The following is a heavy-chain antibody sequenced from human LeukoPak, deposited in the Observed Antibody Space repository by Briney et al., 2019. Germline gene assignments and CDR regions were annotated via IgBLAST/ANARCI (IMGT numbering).Heavy chain of an antibody. J-gene: IGHJ4*02. CDR1: GFSFSSYQ. V-gene: IGHV3-48*03. D-gene: IGHD4-17*01. CDR3: ARGNYGDYARSSFDY. Sequence: GGSLRLSCAASGFSFSSYQMNWVRQAPGKGLEWVSYISSSGGTICYADSVKGRFTISRDNAKNSLYLQVDSLRAEDTAVYYCARGNYGDYARSSFDYWGQGTLVTVSS. CDR2: ISSSGGTI.